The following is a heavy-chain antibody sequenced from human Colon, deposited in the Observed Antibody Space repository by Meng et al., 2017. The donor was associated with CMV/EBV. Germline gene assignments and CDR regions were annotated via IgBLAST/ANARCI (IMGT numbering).Heavy chain of an antibody. J-gene: IGHJ4*02. Sequence: GGSLRLSCAASGITFADYVMHWVRQVPGKGLEWVSGISWNSGDIHYADSVKGRFTISRDSAKNSLYLQMNSLRPEDTALYYCAKGPLGYCKEGECYFRYFESWGQGTLVTASS. D-gene: IGHD2-8*01. CDR2: ISWNSGDI. CDR3: AKGPLGYCKEGECYFRYFES. CDR1: GITFADYV. V-gene: IGHV3-9*01.